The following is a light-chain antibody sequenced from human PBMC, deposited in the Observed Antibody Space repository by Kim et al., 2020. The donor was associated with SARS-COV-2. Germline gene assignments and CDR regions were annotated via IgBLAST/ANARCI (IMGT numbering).Light chain of an antibody. CDR3: QQANSFPLT. J-gene: IGKJ4*01. V-gene: IGKV1-12*01. Sequence: AAGGDSVTTTCRASQGSSSWLAWYQQKPGKAPKLLIYAASSLQSGVPSRFSGSGSGTDFTLTISSLQPEDFATYYCQQANSFPLTFGGGTKVDIK. CDR1: QGSSSW. CDR2: AAS.